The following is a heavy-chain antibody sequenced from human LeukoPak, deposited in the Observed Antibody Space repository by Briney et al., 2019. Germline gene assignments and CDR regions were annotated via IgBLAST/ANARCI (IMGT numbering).Heavy chain of an antibody. J-gene: IGHJ4*02. CDR1: GYSISSGYY. V-gene: IGHV4-38-2*02. CDR3: ARGSGFDY. Sequence: SETLSLTCTVSGYSISSGYYWGWIRQPPGKGLEWIGSIYHSGSTYYNPSLKSRVTISVDTSKNQFSLKLSSVTAADTAVYYCARGSGFDYWGQGTLVAVSS. CDR2: IYHSGST.